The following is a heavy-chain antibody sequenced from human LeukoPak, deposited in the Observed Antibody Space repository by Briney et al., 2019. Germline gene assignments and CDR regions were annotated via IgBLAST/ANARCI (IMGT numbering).Heavy chain of an antibody. CDR2: IYYSGST. Sequence: PSEPLSLTCTVSVGPISSSSYYWGWIRQPPGKGLEWIGSIYYSGSTYYNPSLQSRVTISVYTSKNQFSLKLSSVTAADTAVYYCARHEAAPRYYGLGAGSFDYWGQGTLVTVSS. V-gene: IGHV4-39*01. CDR1: VGPISSSSYY. J-gene: IGHJ4*02. D-gene: IGHD3-10*01. CDR3: ARHEAAPRYYGLGAGSFDY.